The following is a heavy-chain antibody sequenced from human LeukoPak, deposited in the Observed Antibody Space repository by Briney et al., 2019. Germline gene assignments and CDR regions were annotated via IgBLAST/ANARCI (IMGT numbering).Heavy chain of an antibody. CDR2: TSTSGGSA. CDR3: ARYSGSYYYPPAWDL. CDR1: GFTFSSYG. J-gene: IGHJ4*02. Sequence: GGSLRLSCAASGFTFSSYGMHWVRQAPGKGLEWVSATSTSGGSAYYADSVKGRFTISRDNSKNTLYLQMDSLRADDTAVYYCARYSGSYYYPPAWDLWGQGTLVTVSS. D-gene: IGHD1-26*01. V-gene: IGHV3-23*01.